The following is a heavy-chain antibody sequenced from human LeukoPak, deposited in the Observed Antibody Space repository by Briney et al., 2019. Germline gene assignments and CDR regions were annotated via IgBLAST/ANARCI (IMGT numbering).Heavy chain of an antibody. Sequence: SETLSLTCAASGDSISGYYWSWFRQPPGKGLEWIGYIYYIGSTKYNPSLRRRVTISVDTSKNQFSLKLTSVTAADTAVYYCARGPHCSAGNCYGRMAVWGKGTTVTVSS. J-gene: IGHJ6*03. CDR3: ARGPHCSAGNCYGRMAV. D-gene: IGHD2-15*01. V-gene: IGHV4-59*01. CDR1: GDSISGYY. CDR2: IYYIGST.